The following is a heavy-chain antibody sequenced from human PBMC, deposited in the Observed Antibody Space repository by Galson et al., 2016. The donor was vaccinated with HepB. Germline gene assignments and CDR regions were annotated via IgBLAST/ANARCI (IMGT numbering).Heavy chain of an antibody. V-gene: IGHV4-59*01. CDR3: ARQGRKDVSTFQQ. CDR2: ISYTGAT. D-gene: IGHD1-14*01. Sequence: SETLSLTCTVSGGPINSYSWSWIRQPPGKGLEWIGLISYTGATNYNPSLESRVTISPDKSKNQFSLQLNSVSAADTAVYYCARQGRKDVSTFQQWGQGTLVIVSA. CDR1: GGPINSYS. J-gene: IGHJ1*01.